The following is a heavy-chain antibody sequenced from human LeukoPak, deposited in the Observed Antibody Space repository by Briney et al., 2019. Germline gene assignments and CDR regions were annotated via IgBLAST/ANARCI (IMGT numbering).Heavy chain of an antibody. D-gene: IGHD1-1*01. V-gene: IGHV4-39*01. J-gene: IGHJ4*02. CDR3: ARHGKTGTTTFDY. CDR1: GGSISSGSYY. CDR2: IYYSGST. Sequence: PSETLSLTCTVSGGSISSGSYYWGWIRQPPGKGLEWIGSIYYSGSTYYNPSLKSRVTISVDTSKNQFSLKLSSVTAADTAVYYCARHGKTGTTTFDYWGQGTLVTVSS.